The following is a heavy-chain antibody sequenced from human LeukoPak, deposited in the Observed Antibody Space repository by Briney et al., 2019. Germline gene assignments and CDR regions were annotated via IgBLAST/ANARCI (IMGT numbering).Heavy chain of an antibody. CDR1: RYTFTGYY. Sequence: ASVNVSCKASRYTFTGYYMHWVRPAPGQGLEWMGWINPNSGGTNYAQKFQGRVTMTRDTSISTAYMELSRLRSDDTAVYYCARDRPPSGSYNHNWFDPWGQGTLVTVSS. V-gene: IGHV1-2*02. J-gene: IGHJ5*02. CDR2: INPNSGGT. CDR3: ARDRPPSGSYNHNWFDP. D-gene: IGHD1-26*01.